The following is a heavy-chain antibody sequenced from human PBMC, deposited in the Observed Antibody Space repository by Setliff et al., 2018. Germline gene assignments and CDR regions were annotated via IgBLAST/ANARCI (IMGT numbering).Heavy chain of an antibody. CDR2: IITIFGTA. D-gene: IGHD5-12*01. Sequence: SVKVSCKASGGTFRNYGISWVRQAPGQGLDWMGGIITIFGTANYAQKFQGRVTITTDDSTNTAYMELSSLRSEDTAVYYCVRGPGPSVVVAMPFDRWGQGTLVTVSS. J-gene: IGHJ4*02. V-gene: IGHV1-69*05. CDR1: GGTFRNYG. CDR3: VRGPGPSVVVAMPFDR.